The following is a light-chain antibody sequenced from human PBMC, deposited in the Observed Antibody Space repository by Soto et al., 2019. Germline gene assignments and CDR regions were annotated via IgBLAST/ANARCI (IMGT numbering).Light chain of an antibody. CDR1: SSDVGSYNL. CDR2: EGT. J-gene: IGLJ1*01. V-gene: IGLV2-23*01. Sequence: QSVLTQPASVSGSPGQSITISCTGTSSDVGSYNLVSWYQQHPGKAPRLMIYEGTKRPSGVSNRFSGSKSGNTASLTIAGLQAEYEADYYCCSYAGSGTSGYVFGSGTKLTVL. CDR3: CSYAGSGTSGYV.